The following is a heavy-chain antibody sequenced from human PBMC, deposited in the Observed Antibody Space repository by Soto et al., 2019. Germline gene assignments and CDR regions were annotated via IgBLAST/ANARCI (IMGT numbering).Heavy chain of an antibody. J-gene: IGHJ4*02. CDR3: ARRLTYYVILTGYYSYFDY. D-gene: IGHD3-9*01. V-gene: IGHV4-39*01. CDR1: GGSISSSSYY. Sequence: SETLSLTCTVSGGSISSSSYYWGWIRQPPGKGLEWIGSIYYSGSTYYNPSLKSRVTISVDTSKNQFSLKLSSVTAADTAVYYCARRLTYYVILTGYYSYFDYWGQGTLVTVSS. CDR2: IYYSGST.